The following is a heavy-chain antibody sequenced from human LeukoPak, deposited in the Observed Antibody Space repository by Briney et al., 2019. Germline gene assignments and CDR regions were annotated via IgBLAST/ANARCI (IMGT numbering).Heavy chain of an antibody. CDR2: ISARGGTT. CDR1: GFSLSTYG. Sequence: GGSLRLSCEVSGFSLSTYGVSWVPQVPGKGVEWVAYISARGGTTHYGDSVKGRFTISRDNSENTLYLQMDSLRVEGTAEYYCAKDEVWDYYGDYNFDYWGQGTLVTVSS. CDR3: AKDEVWDYYGDYNFDY. D-gene: IGHD4-17*01. V-gene: IGHV3-23*01. J-gene: IGHJ4*02.